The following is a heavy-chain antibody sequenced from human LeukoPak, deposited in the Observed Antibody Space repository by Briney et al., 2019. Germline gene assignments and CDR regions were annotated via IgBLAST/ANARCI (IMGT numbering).Heavy chain of an antibody. CDR1: GFTFSNAW. CDR3: ANSGLRESYGDYDLDY. Sequence: PGGSLRLSCAASGFTFSNAWMSWVRQAPGKGLEWVGRIKSKTDGGTTDYAAPVKGRFTISRDNSKNTLYLQMNSLRAKDTAVYYCANSGLRESYGDYDLDYWGQGTLVTVSS. CDR2: IKSKTDGGTT. J-gene: IGHJ4*02. V-gene: IGHV3-15*01. D-gene: IGHD4-17*01.